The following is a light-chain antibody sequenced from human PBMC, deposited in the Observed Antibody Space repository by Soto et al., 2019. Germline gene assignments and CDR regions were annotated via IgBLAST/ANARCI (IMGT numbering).Light chain of an antibody. J-gene: IGKJ1*01. CDR3: LQSHNYPRT. CDR2: GAS. CDR1: QDISDD. V-gene: IGKV1-6*01. Sequence: AIQMTQSPSSLSASVGDRVTITCRASQDISDDVGWYQQTPGKAPKLLISGASRLQSGVPSRFSGSGSGAAFTLTLTSLRPEDCATYYCLQSHNYPRTFGQGTKVDIK.